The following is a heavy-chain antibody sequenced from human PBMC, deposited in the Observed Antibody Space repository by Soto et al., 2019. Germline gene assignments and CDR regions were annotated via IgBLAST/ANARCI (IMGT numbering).Heavy chain of an antibody. J-gene: IGHJ3*02. D-gene: IGHD1-26*01. CDR1: GFSFTTYV. V-gene: IGHV3-30*18. Sequence: QVQLVESGGGVVQPGRSLRLSCAASGFSFTTYVMHWVRQAPGKGLEWVAVISHDGSYKYYGDAVKGRFTISRDTSKNAVYLEMNSLRPEDTAVYYCAKGLLAIVGTTLPRDAFNIWDQGTMVTVSS. CDR3: AKGLLAIVGTTLPRDAFNI. CDR2: ISHDGSYK.